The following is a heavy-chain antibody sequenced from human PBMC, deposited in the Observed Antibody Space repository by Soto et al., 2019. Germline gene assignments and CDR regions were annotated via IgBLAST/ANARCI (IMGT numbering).Heavy chain of an antibody. CDR1: GFTFSSYS. V-gene: IGHV3-21*04. J-gene: IGHJ4*02. D-gene: IGHD3-3*01. CDR3: AKGPFWSGYYNTLRLYFDY. CDR2: IGSSSTYT. Sequence: EVQLVESGGGLVKPGGSLRLSRAASGFTFSSYSMHWVRQVPGKGLEWVSSIGSSSTYTYYADSMKGRFTISRDNAQNSLYLQMNSLRAEDTAVYYCAKGPFWSGYYNTLRLYFDYWGQGTLVTVSS.